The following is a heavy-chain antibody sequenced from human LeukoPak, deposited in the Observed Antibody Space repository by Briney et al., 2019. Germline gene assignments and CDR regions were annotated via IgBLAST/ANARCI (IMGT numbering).Heavy chain of an antibody. Sequence: GGSPRLSCADSVGSLSSSWMSCVRQALGEGLEWVANIMQDGSEKYYVDSVKGRYTISRENAKQSVYLKMNSLRAEDTAVYYCARGPSGYHDTGGQGTLVTVSS. CDR2: IMQDGSEK. D-gene: IGHD5-12*01. CDR1: VGSLSSSW. V-gene: IGHV3-7*01. CDR3: ARGPSGYHDT. J-gene: IGHJ4*02.